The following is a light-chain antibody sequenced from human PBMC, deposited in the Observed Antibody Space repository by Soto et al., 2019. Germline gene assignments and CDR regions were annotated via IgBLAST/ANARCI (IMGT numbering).Light chain of an antibody. CDR3: QQYDNLPRS. CDR1: QDISNY. Sequence: DIQMTQSPSSLSASVGDRVTITCQASQDISNYLNWYQQKPGKAPKLLIYDASNLETGVPSRFSGRGSGTDFTVTISSLQPEDIATYYCQQYDNLPRSFGPGTKVDIK. V-gene: IGKV1-33*01. J-gene: IGKJ3*01. CDR2: DAS.